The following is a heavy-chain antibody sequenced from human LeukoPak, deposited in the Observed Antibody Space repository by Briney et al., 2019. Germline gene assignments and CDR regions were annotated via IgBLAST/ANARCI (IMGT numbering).Heavy chain of an antibody. Sequence: GASVKVSCKVSGYTLTELSMHWVRQAPGKGLEWMGGFHPEEGETIYAQKFQDRVIMTEDTSSDTAYMELSSLTSEDTAVYYCATIRWARLHSAGPNYYAMDVWGQGTTVTVSS. CDR3: ATIRWARLHSAGPNYYAMDV. V-gene: IGHV1-24*01. CDR2: FHPEEGET. D-gene: IGHD5-12*01. CDR1: GYTLTELS. J-gene: IGHJ6*02.